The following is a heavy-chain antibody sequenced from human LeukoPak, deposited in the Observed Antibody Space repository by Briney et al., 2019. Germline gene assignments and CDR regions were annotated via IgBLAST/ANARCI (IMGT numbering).Heavy chain of an antibody. V-gene: IGHV3-7*01. D-gene: IGHD3-9*01. CDR3: ARSLFWDILTPGAFDI. J-gene: IGHJ3*02. CDR2: IKQDGSEK. CDR1: GFTFSSYW. Sequence: GGSLRLSCAASGFTFSSYWMSWVRQAPGKGLEWVANIKQDGSEKYYVDSVKGRFTISRDNAKKSLYLQMKSLRAEDTAVYYCARSLFWDILTPGAFDIWGQGTMVTVSS.